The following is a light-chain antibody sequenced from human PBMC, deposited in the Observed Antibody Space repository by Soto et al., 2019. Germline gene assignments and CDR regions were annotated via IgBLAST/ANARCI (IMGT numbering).Light chain of an antibody. V-gene: IGLV1-44*01. CDR2: TND. CDR1: SSNIGSND. Sequence: QSVLTQPPSASGTPGQRVAISCSGSSSNIGSNDVNWYQHLPGTAPKLLIYTNDQRPSGVPDRFSGSKSGTSASLAISGLQSEDEADYFCAAWDDSLNGVVFGGGTKLTVL. J-gene: IGLJ2*01. CDR3: AAWDDSLNGVV.